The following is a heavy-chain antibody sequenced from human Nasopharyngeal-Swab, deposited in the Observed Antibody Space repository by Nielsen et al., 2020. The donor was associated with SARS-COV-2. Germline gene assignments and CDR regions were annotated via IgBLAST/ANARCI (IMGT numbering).Heavy chain of an antibody. D-gene: IGHD3-9*01. V-gene: IGHV3-30*18. CDR1: GFIFSGYG. J-gene: IGHJ4*02. Sequence: GESLKISCAASGFIFSGYGMHWVRQAPGKGLEWVALISYDGSNKFYADSVKGRFTISRDNSKNTLYLQMNSLRAEDTAVYYCAKDRYFAHYYFDYWCQGTLVTVSS. CDR3: AKDRYFAHYYFDY. CDR2: ISYDGSNK.